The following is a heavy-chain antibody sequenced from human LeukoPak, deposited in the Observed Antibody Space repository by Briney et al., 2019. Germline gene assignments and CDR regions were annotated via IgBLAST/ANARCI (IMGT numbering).Heavy chain of an antibody. J-gene: IGHJ5*02. CDR1: GFTFSSYS. Sequence: GGSLRLSCGASGFTFSSYSMNWVRQAPGKGLEWVSYISSSSSTIYYADSVKGRFTISRDNAKNSLYLQMNSLRAEDTAVYYCAREQGGGSGSYYNSWGQGTLVTVSS. V-gene: IGHV3-48*01. D-gene: IGHD3-10*01. CDR3: AREQGGGSGSYYNS. CDR2: ISSSSSTI.